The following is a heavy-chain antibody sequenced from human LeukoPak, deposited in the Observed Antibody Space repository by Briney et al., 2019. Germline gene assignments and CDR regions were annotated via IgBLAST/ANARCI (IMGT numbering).Heavy chain of an antibody. V-gene: IGHV1-2*06. D-gene: IGHD3-22*01. Sequence: GASVKVSCKASGYTFTGYYMHWVRQAPGQGLEWMGRINPNSGGTNYAQKFQGRVTMTRDMSISTAYMELSRLRSDDTAVYYCAQLITYYYDSSGYYGNAFDIWGQGTMVTVSS. J-gene: IGHJ3*02. CDR1: GYTFTGYY. CDR2: INPNSGGT. CDR3: AQLITYYYDSSGYYGNAFDI.